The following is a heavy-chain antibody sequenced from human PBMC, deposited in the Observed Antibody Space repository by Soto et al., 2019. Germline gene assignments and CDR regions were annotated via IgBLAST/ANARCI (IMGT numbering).Heavy chain of an antibody. Sequence: EVQLVESGGGLVKPGGSLRVSCAASGFTFREAWMNWVRQAPGKGLEWVGRIKSRTDGGTIEYATPVKGRFIISRDDSKNTLYLQMDSLKTEDTAVYCCWGSAYWGQGTLVTVSS. J-gene: IGHJ4*02. CDR2: IKSRTDGGTI. V-gene: IGHV3-15*07. D-gene: IGHD3-16*01. CDR1: GFTFREAW. CDR3: WGSAY.